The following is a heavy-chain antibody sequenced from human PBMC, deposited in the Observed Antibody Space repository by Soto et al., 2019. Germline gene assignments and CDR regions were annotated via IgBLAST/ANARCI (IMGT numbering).Heavy chain of an antibody. J-gene: IGHJ6*02. CDR1: GFTFSSYS. CDR3: ARRARGYFDWLPFAGGMDV. D-gene: IGHD3-9*01. CDR2: ISSSSSYI. Sequence: GGSLRLSCAASGFTFSSYSMNWVRQAPGKGLEWVSSISSSSSYIYYADSVKGRFTISRDNAKNSLYLQMNSLRAEDTAVYYCARRARGYFDWLPFAGGMDVWGQGTTVTVSS. V-gene: IGHV3-21*01.